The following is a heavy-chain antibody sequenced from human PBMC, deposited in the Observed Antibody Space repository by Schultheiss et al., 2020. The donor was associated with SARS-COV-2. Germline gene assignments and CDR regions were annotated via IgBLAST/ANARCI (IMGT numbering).Heavy chain of an antibody. CDR1: GFSLSTDGVA. V-gene: IGHV2-70*12. D-gene: IGHD6-13*01. CDR3: APQLVEGATDY. J-gene: IGHJ4*02. Sequence: SGPTLVKPTQTLTLTCSLSGFSLSTDGVAVGWIRQPPGKALEWLARIDWDDDKYYSTSLKTRLTISKDTSKNQVVLTMTNMDPVDTATYYCAPQLVEGATDYWGQGTLVTVSS. CDR2: IDWDDDK.